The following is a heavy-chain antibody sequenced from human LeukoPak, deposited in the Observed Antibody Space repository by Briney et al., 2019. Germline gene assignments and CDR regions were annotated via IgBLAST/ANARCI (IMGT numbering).Heavy chain of an antibody. CDR1: GGTFSSYA. V-gene: IGHV1-69*05. Sequence: GASVKVSCKASGGTFSSYAISWVRQAPGQGLEWMGGIIPIFGTANYAQKFQGRVTITTDESTSTAYMELSSLRSEDTAVYFCARSSEGWFDPWGQGTLVTVSS. D-gene: IGHD6-6*01. CDR3: ARSSEGWFDP. CDR2: IIPIFGTA. J-gene: IGHJ5*02.